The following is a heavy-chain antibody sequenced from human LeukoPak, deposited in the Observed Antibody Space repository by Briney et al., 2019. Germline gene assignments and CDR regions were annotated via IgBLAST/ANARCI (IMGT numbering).Heavy chain of an antibody. J-gene: IGHJ3*02. CDR2: IYYSGIT. CDR3: AKSGPAAGRPDAFDI. D-gene: IGHD2-2*01. Sequence: SETLSLTCTLSGGSVTTSSFYWAWIRQPPGKGLECIGTIYYSGITYYHSSLKSRVTISVDTSKNQFSLRLNPVTAADTAVYFCAKSGPAAGRPDAFDIWGQGTMVTVS. V-gene: IGHV4-39*07. CDR1: GGSVTTSSFY.